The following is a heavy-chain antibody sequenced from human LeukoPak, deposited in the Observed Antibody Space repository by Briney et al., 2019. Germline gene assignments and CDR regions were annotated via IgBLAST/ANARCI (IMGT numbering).Heavy chain of an antibody. V-gene: IGHV4-59*08. CDR3: ARAADYYDKVKWFDP. CDR2: IYYSGST. J-gene: IGHJ5*02. CDR1: GGSISSYY. Sequence: PSETLSLTCTVSGGSISSYYWSWIRQPPGKGLEWIGYIYYSGSTNYNPSLKSRVTISVDTSKNQFSLKLSSATAADTAVYYCARAADYYDKVKWFDPWGQGTLVTVSS. D-gene: IGHD3-22*01.